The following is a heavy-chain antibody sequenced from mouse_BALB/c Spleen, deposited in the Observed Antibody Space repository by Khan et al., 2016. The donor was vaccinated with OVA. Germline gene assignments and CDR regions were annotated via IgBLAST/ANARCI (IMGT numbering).Heavy chain of an antibody. CDR1: GYTFTSYW. J-gene: IGHJ4*01. Sequence: QVQLKEPGAELAKPGASVKMSCKASGYTFTSYWMHWVKQRPGQGLEWIGYINPSTGYTEYNQKFKDKATLTTDKSSSTAYMQLSRLTSEDSAVYYCAAAILFNDRMAYWGQGTSVTVSS. V-gene: IGHV1-7*01. CDR2: INPSTGYT. CDR3: AAAILFNDRMAY.